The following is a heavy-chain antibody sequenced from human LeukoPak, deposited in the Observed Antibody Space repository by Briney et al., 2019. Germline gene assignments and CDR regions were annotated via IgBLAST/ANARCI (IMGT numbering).Heavy chain of an antibody. V-gene: IGHV3-48*01. CDR2: IDSSTFTI. D-gene: IGHD6-13*01. CDR1: GFTFIGFS. CDR3: AREERATTVTTRSPGIAAAGTYYYYYMDV. Sequence: GGSLRLSCAASGFTFIGFSMNWLRQAPGKGLEWVAYIDSSTFTIYYKDSVKGRFTISRDNAKNSLYLQMNSLRAEDTAVYYCAREERATTVTTRSPGIAAAGTYYYYYMDVWGKGTTVTVSS. J-gene: IGHJ6*03.